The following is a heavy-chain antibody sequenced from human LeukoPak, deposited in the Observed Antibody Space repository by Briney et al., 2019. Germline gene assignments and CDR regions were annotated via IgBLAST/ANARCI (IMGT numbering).Heavy chain of an antibody. CDR1: GFTFSSYA. CDR2: ISYDGSNK. V-gene: IGHV3-30*04. D-gene: IGHD6-19*01. J-gene: IGHJ6*04. CDR3: AGDMASGSGWYIRRGDYYYYGMDV. Sequence: GGSLRLSCAASGFTFSSYAMHWVRQAPGKGLKWVAVISYDGSNKYYADSVKGRFTISRDNSKNTLYLQMNSLRAEDTAVYYCAGDMASGSGWYIRRGDYYYYGMDVWGKGTTVTVSS.